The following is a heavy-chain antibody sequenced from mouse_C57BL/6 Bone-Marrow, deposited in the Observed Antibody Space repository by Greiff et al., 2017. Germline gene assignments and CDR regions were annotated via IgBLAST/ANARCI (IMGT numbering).Heavy chain of an antibody. CDR1: GYTFTDYT. D-gene: IGHD3-3*01. CDR2: IYPRDGST. V-gene: IGHV1-78*01. CDR3: ARQGLPGYYAMDY. J-gene: IGHJ4*01. Sequence: QVQLQQSDAELVKPGASVKISCKVSGYTFTDYTIHWMKQRPEQGLEWIGYIYPRDGSTKYNEKFKGKATLTADKSSSTAYIQLNRLTSEDSSVYFCARQGLPGYYAMDYWGQGTSVTVSS.